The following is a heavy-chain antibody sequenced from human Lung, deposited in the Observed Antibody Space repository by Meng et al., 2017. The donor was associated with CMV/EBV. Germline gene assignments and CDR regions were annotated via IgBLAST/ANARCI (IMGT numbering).Heavy chain of an antibody. J-gene: IGHJ4*02. CDR2: FYYRGNS. Sequence: PGLVKLPETPSSTCPVSVASITSYYLSRIRQPPGQELEWLGYFYYRGNSNYNPSLQSRVTISVDTSKNLFSLNLTSVTAADAALYYCARGSYLAVEGWGLGTLVTVSS. CDR1: VASITSYY. CDR3: ARGSYLAVEG. D-gene: IGHD2-21*01. V-gene: IGHV4-59*01.